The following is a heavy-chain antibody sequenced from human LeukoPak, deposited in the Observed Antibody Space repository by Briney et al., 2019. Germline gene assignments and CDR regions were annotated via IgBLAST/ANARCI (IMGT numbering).Heavy chain of an antibody. J-gene: IGHJ6*02. CDR3: ARYGKVKNWGGTGMDV. CDR1: GGSISSGDYY. Sequence: SETLSLTCTVSGGSISSGDYYWSWIRQHPGKGLEWIGYIYYSGSTYYNPSLKSRVTISVDTSKNQFSLKLSSVTAADTAVYYCARYGKVKNWGGTGMDVWGQGTTVTVSS. D-gene: IGHD7-27*01. CDR2: IYYSGST. V-gene: IGHV4-31*03.